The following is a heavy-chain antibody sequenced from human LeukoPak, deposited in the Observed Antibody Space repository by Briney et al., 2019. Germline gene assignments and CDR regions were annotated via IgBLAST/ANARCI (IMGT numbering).Heavy chain of an antibody. J-gene: IGHJ6*03. CDR1: GFTFSSYA. V-gene: IGHV3-23*01. CDR3: ARKRDGSGTYFNNYFYYYYMDV. CDR2: MTRDGRT. D-gene: IGHD3-10*01. Sequence: GGSLRLSCAASGFTFSSYAMSWVRQAPGKGLEWVSAMTRDGRTFYADSVQGRVTISRDNSKNTLYLQMSSLRAEDTAVYYCARKRDGSGTYFNNYFYYYYMDVWGKGTTVTVTS.